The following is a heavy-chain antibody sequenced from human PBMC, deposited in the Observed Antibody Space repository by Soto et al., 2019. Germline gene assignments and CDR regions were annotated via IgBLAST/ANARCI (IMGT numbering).Heavy chain of an antibody. J-gene: IGHJ4*02. V-gene: IGHV4-59*01. CDR2: ISYSGST. Sequence: SETLSLTCTVSSDSTSSYYWSWIRQPPGKRLEWIGYISYSGSTDYNPSLKSRVTISGDTSKNQFSLKVSSVTAADTAVYYCARGTSWQLPFDYWGQGTLVTVSS. D-gene: IGHD6-13*01. CDR1: SDSTSSYY. CDR3: ARGTSWQLPFDY.